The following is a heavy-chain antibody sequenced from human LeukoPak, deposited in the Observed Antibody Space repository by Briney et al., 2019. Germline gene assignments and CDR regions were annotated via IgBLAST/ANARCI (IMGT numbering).Heavy chain of an antibody. V-gene: IGHV1-46*01. CDR3: ARDQVNSSSWLQH. Sequence: GASVKVSCKASGYTFTNYYIRWVRQAPGQGLEWMGIINPSGGSTSYAQKFQGRVTMTRDMSTSTVYMELSSLRSEDTAVYYCARDQVNSSSWLQHWGQGTLVTVSS. CDR1: GYTFTNYY. CDR2: INPSGGST. D-gene: IGHD6-13*01. J-gene: IGHJ1*01.